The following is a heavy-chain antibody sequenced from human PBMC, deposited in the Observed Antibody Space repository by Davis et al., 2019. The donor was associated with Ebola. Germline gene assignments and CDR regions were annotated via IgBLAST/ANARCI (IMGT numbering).Heavy chain of an antibody. D-gene: IGHD6-6*01. J-gene: IGHJ5*02. CDR3: ARDFRRSSPTVHWFDP. CDR1: GFTFGDYA. CDR2: IRSKAYGGTT. Sequence: GGSLRLSCTASGFTFGDYAMSWVRQAPGKGLEWVGFIRSKAYGGTTEYAASVKGRFTISRDDSKSIAYLQMNSLKTEDTAVYYCARDFRRSSPTVHWFDPWGQGTLVTVSS. V-gene: IGHV3-49*04.